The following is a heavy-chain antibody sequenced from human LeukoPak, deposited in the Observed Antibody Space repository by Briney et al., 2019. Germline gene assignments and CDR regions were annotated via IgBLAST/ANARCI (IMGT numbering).Heavy chain of an antibody. D-gene: IGHD1-26*01. CDR3: ANRATTGPQYYLDY. CDR2: IYYSGST. V-gene: IGHV4-59*01. J-gene: IGHJ4*02. CDR1: GRFISNYY. Sequence: PSETLSLTCTVSGRFISNYYWSWIRQPPGKSLEWIGYIYYSGSTNYNPSLKSRVAMSVDTSKNQFSLKLSSVTAADTVVYYCANRATTGPQYYLDYWGQGTLVTVSS.